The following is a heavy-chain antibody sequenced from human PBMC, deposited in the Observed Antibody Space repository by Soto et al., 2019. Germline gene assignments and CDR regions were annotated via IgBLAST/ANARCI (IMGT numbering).Heavy chain of an antibody. CDR1: GFTFSSYA. Sequence: GGSLRLSCAASGFTFSSYAMSWVRQAPGKGLEWVSAISGSGGSTYYADSVKGRFTISRDNSKNTLYLQMNSLRAEDTAVYYCAKDGQNDVNIVATIESPSGYYYYYMDVWGKGTTVTVSS. J-gene: IGHJ6*03. CDR3: AKDGQNDVNIVATIESPSGYYYYYMDV. V-gene: IGHV3-23*01. D-gene: IGHD5-12*01. CDR2: ISGSGGST.